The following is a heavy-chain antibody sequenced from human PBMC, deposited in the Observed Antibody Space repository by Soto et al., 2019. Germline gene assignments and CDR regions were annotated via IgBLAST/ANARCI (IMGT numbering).Heavy chain of an antibody. CDR2: ISYDGSNK. D-gene: IGHD3-10*01. CDR3: ATNFGSGCYGVFDI. CDR1: GFTFSSYG. Sequence: QVQLVESGGGVVQPGRSLRLSCAASGFTFSSYGMHWVRQAPGKGLEWVAVISYDGSNKYYADSVKGRFTISIDNSKNMLYLQMNSLRAEETAVYDGATNFGSGCYGVFDIWGQGTMVTVSS. J-gene: IGHJ3*02. V-gene: IGHV3-30*03.